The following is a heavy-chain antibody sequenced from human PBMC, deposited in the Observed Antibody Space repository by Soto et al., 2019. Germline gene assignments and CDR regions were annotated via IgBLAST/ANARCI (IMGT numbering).Heavy chain of an antibody. V-gene: IGHV3-30*18. J-gene: IGHJ6*02. CDR1: GFTFSTYV. D-gene: IGHD6-13*01. CDR2: ISYDGSNK. CDR3: AKESAYSSKYYYYGNDA. Sequence: VASLRLSFAASGFTFSTYVMHRVLQAPGKALECAGVISYDGSNKYYSDSVKGRFTISSDNSENTLYLKVKSLGTEDTAVYCCAKESAYSSKYYYYGNDAWGQGTTVTVSS.